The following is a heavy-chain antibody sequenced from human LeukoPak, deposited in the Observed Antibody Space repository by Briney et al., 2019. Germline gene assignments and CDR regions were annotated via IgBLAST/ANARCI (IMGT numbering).Heavy chain of an antibody. CDR3: ARSGTEVYFDY. J-gene: IGHJ4*02. D-gene: IGHD1-26*01. V-gene: IGHV4-39*01. CDR1: GGSISSSGYY. Sequence: SETLSLTCTVSGGSISSSGYYWGWIRQPPGKGLEWIGSIYYSGSTYYNPSLKSRVTISVDTSKNQFSLKLSSVTAADTAVYYCARSGTEVYFDYWSQGTLVTVSS. CDR2: IYYSGST.